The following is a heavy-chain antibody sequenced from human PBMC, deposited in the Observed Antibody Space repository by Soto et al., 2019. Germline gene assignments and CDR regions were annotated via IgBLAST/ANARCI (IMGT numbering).Heavy chain of an antibody. CDR2: ISGSVGST. V-gene: IGHV3-23*01. J-gene: IGHJ4*02. D-gene: IGHD6-13*01. CDR3: ARSEYTSSRVAY. CDR1: GFTFSSYA. Sequence: GGALRLSCAASGFTFSSYAMSWVRQAPGNGLYCVSAISGSVGSTXXADSVKGXXTISMDNSKNRLYLQXNILRADDTSXYYCARSEYTSSRVAYWGRGTLVTVSS.